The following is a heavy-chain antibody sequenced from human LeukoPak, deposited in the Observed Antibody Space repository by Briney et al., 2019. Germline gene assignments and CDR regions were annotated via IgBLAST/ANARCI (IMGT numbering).Heavy chain of an antibody. CDR3: ARDVGGRTTEYYFDY. D-gene: IGHD4-11*01. J-gene: IGHJ4*02. CDR1: GFTFSSYS. CDR2: ISSSSSTI. V-gene: IGHV3-48*04. Sequence: GGSLRLSCAASGFTFSSYSMNWVRQAPGKGLEWVSYISSSSSTIYYADSVKGRLTISRDNAKNSVYLQMNSLRAGDTAVYYCARDVGGRTTEYYFDYWGQGTLVTVSS.